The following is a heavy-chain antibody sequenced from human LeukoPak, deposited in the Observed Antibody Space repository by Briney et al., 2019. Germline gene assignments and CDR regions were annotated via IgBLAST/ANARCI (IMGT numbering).Heavy chain of an antibody. J-gene: IGHJ4*02. V-gene: IGHV4-59*01. CDR1: GGSISSYS. D-gene: IGHD3-16*02. CDR3: ARGGGYHIDY. CDR2: IYYSGST. Sequence: SETLSLTCTVSGGSISSYSWSWIRQPPGKGLEWIGYIYYSGSTNYNPSLKSRVTISVDTSKNQFSLQLSSVTAADTAVYYCARGGGYHIDYWGQGTLVTVSS.